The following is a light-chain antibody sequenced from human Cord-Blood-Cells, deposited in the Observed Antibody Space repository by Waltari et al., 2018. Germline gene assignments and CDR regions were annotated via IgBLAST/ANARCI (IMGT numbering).Light chain of an antibody. CDR1: SSDVGCYYY. CDR3: SSYTSSSTRV. CDR2: DVS. V-gene: IGLV2-14*01. J-gene: IGLJ2*01. Sequence: QSALTQPASVSGSPGQSITISCTGTSSDVGCYYYVSRYQQHPGKAPNLMIYDVSNRPSGVSNRFSGSKSGNTASLTISGLQAEDEADYYCSSYTSSSTRVFGGGTKLTVL.